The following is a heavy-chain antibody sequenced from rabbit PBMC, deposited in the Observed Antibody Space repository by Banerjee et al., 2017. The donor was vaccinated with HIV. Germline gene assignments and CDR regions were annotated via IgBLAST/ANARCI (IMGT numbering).Heavy chain of an antibody. Sequence: QEQLEESGGDLVKPEGSLTLTCTASGIDFSSHYYMCWVRQAPGKGLEWIACIATNSGITWYASWVIGRFTISRSTSLSTVDLKMTSLTAADTATYFCARDYAGYIGYGYYFNLWGQGTLVTVS. J-gene: IGHJ4*01. CDR2: IATNSGIT. D-gene: IGHD7-1*01. V-gene: IGHV1S43*01. CDR1: GIDFSSHYY. CDR3: ARDYAGYIGYGYYFNL.